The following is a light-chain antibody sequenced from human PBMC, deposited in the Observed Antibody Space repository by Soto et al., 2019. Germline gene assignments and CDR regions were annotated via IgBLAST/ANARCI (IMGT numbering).Light chain of an antibody. V-gene: IGKV1-39*01. CDR3: QHSYCPPCA. CDR2: AAS. CDR1: QTISSY. J-gene: IGKJ3*01. Sequence: DIQMTQSPSSLSASVGDGVSITCRASQTISSYLNWYQQRSGIAPRLLIYAASTLQSGIPSRLSGRGFATTYSRTIDSLQPEDFATYYDQHSYCPPCAFGPGTKVDIK.